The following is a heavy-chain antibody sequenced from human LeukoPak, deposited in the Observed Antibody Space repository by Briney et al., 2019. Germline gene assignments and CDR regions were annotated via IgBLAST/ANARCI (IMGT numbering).Heavy chain of an antibody. J-gene: IGHJ6*03. D-gene: IGHD6-6*01. CDR3: AKEGSSSFYYYYYMDV. Sequence: PGGSLRLSCAAPGFTFSRYGMHWVRQAPVKGLEWVAVMSYDGSNKYYADSVKGRFTISRDNSKNTLYLQMNSLRAEDTAVYYCAKEGSSSFYYYYYMDVWGKGTTVTVSS. CDR2: MSYDGSNK. CDR1: GFTFSRYG. V-gene: IGHV3-30*18.